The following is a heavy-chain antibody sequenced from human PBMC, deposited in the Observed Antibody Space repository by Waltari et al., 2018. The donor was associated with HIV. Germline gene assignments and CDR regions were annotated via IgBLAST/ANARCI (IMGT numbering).Heavy chain of an antibody. CDR1: GGSITSGTYY. D-gene: IGHD3-9*01. J-gene: IGHJ2*01. Sequence: QVQLQESGPGLVKPSQTLSLTCTVSGGSITSGTYYWTWIRQPAGKGLEWVGRGYISGGTNYNPPLRSRVTISVDTSKNQFSLKLTSVTAADTAVYYCARGRDILTAHYHWYLDLWGRGTLVTVSS. V-gene: IGHV4-61*02. CDR2: GYISGGT. CDR3: ARGRDILTAHYHWYLDL.